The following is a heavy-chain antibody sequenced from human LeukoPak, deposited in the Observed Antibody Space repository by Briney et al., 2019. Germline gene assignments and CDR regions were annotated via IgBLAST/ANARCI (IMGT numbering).Heavy chain of an antibody. CDR1: GYSFNSYW. CDR3: ARGGYDILTVHGWFDP. CDR2: IYPGDSDT. D-gene: IGHD3-9*01. V-gene: IGHV5-51*01. Sequence: GESLKISCKGSGYSFNSYWIGWVRQMPGKGLEWMGIIYPGDSDTRYSPSFQGQVTISADKSISTAYLQWSSLKASDTAMYYCARGGYDILTVHGWFDPWGQGTLVTVSS. J-gene: IGHJ5*02.